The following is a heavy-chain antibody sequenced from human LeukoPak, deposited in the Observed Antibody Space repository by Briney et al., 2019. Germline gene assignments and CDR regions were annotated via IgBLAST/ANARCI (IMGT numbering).Heavy chain of an antibody. CDR3: AKRDGSGRNFDY. J-gene: IGHJ4*02. Sequence: GGSLRLSCAASGFTFSSYAMSWVRQAPGKRLEWVSAISGSGGSTYYADSVKGRFTISRDNSKNTLYLQMNSLRAEDTAVYYCAKRDGSGRNFDYWGQGTLVTVSS. D-gene: IGHD3-10*01. CDR1: GFTFSSYA. V-gene: IGHV3-23*01. CDR2: ISGSGGST.